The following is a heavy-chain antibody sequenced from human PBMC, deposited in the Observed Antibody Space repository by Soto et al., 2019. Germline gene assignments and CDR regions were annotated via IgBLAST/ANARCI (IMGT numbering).Heavy chain of an antibody. V-gene: IGHV1-69*02. CDR1: VDTFNFYS. Sequence: QVQLVQSGAEVKRPGSSVKVSCKASVDTFNFYSINWVRQAPGLGLEWMGRVNPIVSMSNYAQKFQGSVTMTADKSTSTAYMELSSLRSEDTAIYYCASSYGSGYRAFDYWGQGALVTVSS. D-gene: IGHD3-10*01. J-gene: IGHJ4*02. CDR3: ASSYGSGYRAFDY. CDR2: VNPIVSMS.